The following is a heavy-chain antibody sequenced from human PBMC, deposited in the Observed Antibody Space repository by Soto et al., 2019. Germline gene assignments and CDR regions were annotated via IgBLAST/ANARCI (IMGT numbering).Heavy chain of an antibody. Sequence: EVQLVESGGGLVQPGGSLRLSYAASGFTFSSYSMNWVRQAPGKGLEWVSYIRRSSSTTYYADSVKGRFTISRDNAKNSLYLQMNSLRDEDTAVYYCAREDGSGSYLGYWGQGTLVTVSS. CDR3: AREDGSGSYLGY. D-gene: IGHD3-10*01. CDR2: IRRSSSTT. V-gene: IGHV3-48*02. J-gene: IGHJ4*02. CDR1: GFTFSSYS.